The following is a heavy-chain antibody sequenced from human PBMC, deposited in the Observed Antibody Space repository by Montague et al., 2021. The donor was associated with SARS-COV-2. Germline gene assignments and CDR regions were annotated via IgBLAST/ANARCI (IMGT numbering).Heavy chain of an antibody. J-gene: IGHJ6*02. CDR1: GGSFSSYS. Sequence: SETRSLTCAVYGGSFSSYSWSWIRQPPGKGLEWIGEINHSGSTNYNPSLKSRVTISVDTSKNQFSLKLSSVTAADTAVYYCARGSGCSGGSCYSEWYTYFDSGMDVWGQGTPVTVSS. D-gene: IGHD2-15*01. V-gene: IGHV4-34*01. CDR2: INHSGST. CDR3: ARGSGCSGGSCYSEWYTYFDSGMDV.